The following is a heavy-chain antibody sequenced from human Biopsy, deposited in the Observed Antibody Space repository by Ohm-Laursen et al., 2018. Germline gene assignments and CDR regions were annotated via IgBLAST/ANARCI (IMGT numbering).Heavy chain of an antibody. CDR1: GYTFSMYA. V-gene: IGHV1-69*04. D-gene: IGHD3-3*01. J-gene: IGHJ4*02. Sequence: SSVKVSCKASGYTFSMYAITWVRQAPGQGLEWVGRIVPILGHLNYAQRFQGRVSITADKSTTYVYMELSRLTSGDTAVYYCAADADGYYTEFDYWGPGTLVTVSS. CDR3: AADADGYYTEFDY. CDR2: IVPILGHL.